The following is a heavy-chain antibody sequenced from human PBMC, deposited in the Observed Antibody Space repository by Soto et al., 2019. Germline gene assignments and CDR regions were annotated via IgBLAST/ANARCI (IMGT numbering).Heavy chain of an antibody. V-gene: IGHV3-7*01. CDR2: IKQDGSEK. D-gene: IGHD1-26*01. CDR1: GFTFSRYW. Sequence: EVQLVESGGGLVQPGGSLRLSCAASGFTFSRYWMSWVRQAPGKGLEWVANIKQDGSEKYYVDSVKGRFTISRDNAKNSLYLQMNSLRDEDTAVYYSARGVSLLRYYMDVWGKGTTVTVSS. J-gene: IGHJ6*03. CDR3: ARGVSLLRYYMDV.